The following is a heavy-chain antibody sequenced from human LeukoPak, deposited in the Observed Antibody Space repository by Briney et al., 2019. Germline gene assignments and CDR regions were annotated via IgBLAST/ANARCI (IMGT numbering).Heavy chain of an antibody. CDR1: GGSISSSSYY. Sequence: PSETLSLTCTVSGGSISSSSYYWGWIRQPPGKGLEWIGSIYYSGSTYYNPSLKSRVTISVDTSKNQFSLKLSSVTAADTAVYYCARLGGSGSQRWFDPWGQGTLVTVSS. J-gene: IGHJ5*02. D-gene: IGHD1-26*01. CDR2: IYYSGST. V-gene: IGHV4-39*01. CDR3: ARLGGSGSQRWFDP.